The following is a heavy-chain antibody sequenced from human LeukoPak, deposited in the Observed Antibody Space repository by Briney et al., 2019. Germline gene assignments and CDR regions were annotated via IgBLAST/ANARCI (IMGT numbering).Heavy chain of an antibody. J-gene: IGHJ5*02. D-gene: IGHD6-13*01. Sequence: ASVKVSCKVSGYTLTELSMHWVRQAPGKGLEWMGGFDPEDGETIYAQKFQGRVTMTEDTSTDTAYMELSSLRSEDTAVYYCASRIAAADTNWFDPWGQGTLVTVSS. CDR2: FDPEDGET. CDR3: ASRIAAADTNWFDP. V-gene: IGHV1-24*01. CDR1: GYTLTELS.